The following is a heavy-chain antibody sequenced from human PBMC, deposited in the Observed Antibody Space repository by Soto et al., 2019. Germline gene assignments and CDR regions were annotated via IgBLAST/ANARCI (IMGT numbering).Heavy chain of an antibody. J-gene: IGHJ5*02. D-gene: IGHD3-10*01. Sequence: GASAKVSCKASGGTFSSYAISWVRQAPGQGLEWMGGIIPIFGTANYAQKFQGRVTITADESTSTAYMELSSLRSEDTAVYYCARGRRYYGSGSYYRAWFDPWGQGTLVTVSS. CDR3: ARGRRYYGSGSYYRAWFDP. V-gene: IGHV1-69*13. CDR2: IIPIFGTA. CDR1: GGTFSSYA.